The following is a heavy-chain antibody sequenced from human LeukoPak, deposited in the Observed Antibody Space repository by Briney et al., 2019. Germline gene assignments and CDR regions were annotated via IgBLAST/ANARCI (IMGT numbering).Heavy chain of an antibody. CDR3: ARGRGDYYDSSGYFDY. D-gene: IGHD3-22*01. CDR1: GYSISSGYY. Sequence: SETLSLTCTVSGYSISSGYYWGWIRQPPGKGLEWIGSIYHSGSTYYNPSLKSRVTISVDTSKNQFSLKLSSVTAADTAVYYCARGRGDYYDSSGYFDYWGQGTLVTVSS. V-gene: IGHV4-38-2*02. J-gene: IGHJ4*02. CDR2: IYHSGST.